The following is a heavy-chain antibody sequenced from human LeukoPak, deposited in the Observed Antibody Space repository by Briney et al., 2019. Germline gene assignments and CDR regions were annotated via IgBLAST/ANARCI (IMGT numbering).Heavy chain of an antibody. D-gene: IGHD5-18*01. J-gene: IGHJ4*02. CDR1: GGSISSYY. V-gene: IGHV4-59*01. CDR2: IFYSGRT. Sequence: SSETLSLTCTVSGGSISSYYWNWIRQPPGKGLEWIGYIFYSGRTSYNPSLKSRVTLSVDTSKNWFSLRLTSVTAADTAVYYCARGQKYTSGYPVTELGSRYFDYWGQGTLVSVSS. CDR3: ARGQKYTSGYPVTELGSRYFDY.